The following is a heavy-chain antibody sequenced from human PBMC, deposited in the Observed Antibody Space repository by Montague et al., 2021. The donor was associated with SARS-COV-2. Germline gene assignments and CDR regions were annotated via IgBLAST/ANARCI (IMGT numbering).Heavy chain of an antibody. Sequence: TLSLTCTVSGGSISSGSYYWSWIRQPAGKGLEWIGRIYTSGSINYSPSLKSRVTISVDTSKNQFSLKLSSVTAADTAVYYCARERRIAARQWFYYYYYMDVWGKGTTVTVSS. V-gene: IGHV4-61*02. CDR2: IYTSGSI. D-gene: IGHD6-6*01. CDR3: ARERRIAARQWFYYYYYMDV. J-gene: IGHJ6*03. CDR1: GGSISSGSYY.